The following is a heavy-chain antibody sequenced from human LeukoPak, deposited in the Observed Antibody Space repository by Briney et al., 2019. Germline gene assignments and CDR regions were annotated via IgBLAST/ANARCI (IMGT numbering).Heavy chain of an antibody. J-gene: IGHJ4*02. CDR3: ASAPNYSYFDY. CDR1: GGSISSGDYY. V-gene: IGHV4-30-2*01. CDR2: IYHNGRT. D-gene: IGHD4/OR15-4a*01. Sequence: SETLSLTCTVSGGSISSGDYYWSWIRQPPGKGLEWIGYIYHNGRTYHNPSLKSRVTISVDRSKNQFSLKLSSVTAADTAVYYCASAPNYSYFDYWGQGTLVTVSS.